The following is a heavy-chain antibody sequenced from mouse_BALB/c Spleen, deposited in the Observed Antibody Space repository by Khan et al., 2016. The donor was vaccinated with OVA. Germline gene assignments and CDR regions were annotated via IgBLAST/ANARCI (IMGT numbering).Heavy chain of an antibody. J-gene: IGHJ4*01. CDR1: GFSLTNYG. Sequence: QVQLKESGPGLVAPSQSLSITCTISGFSLTNYGIHWVRQPPGKGLEWLVVIWSDGSTTYNSALKSRLTISKDSSKSQVFLKMNSLQTDDTAMYFCGRQPYYHYNVMDYWGQGTSVTVSS. CDR2: IWSDGST. V-gene: IGHV2-6-1*01. D-gene: IGHD2-10*01. CDR3: GRQPYYHYNVMDY.